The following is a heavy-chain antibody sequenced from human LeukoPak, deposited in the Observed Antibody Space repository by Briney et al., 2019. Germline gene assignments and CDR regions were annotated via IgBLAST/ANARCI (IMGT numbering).Heavy chain of an antibody. V-gene: IGHV1-69*01. CDR3: ARVSYDSSGYYGISYYYYGMDV. J-gene: IGHJ6*04. Sequence: SVKVSCKASGGTFSSYAISWVRQAPGQGLEWMGGIIPIFGTANYAQKFQGRVTITADESTSAAYMELSSLRSEDTAVYYCARVSYDSSGYYGISYYYYGMDVWGEGTTVTVSS. CDR2: IIPIFGTA. D-gene: IGHD3-22*01. CDR1: GGTFSSYA.